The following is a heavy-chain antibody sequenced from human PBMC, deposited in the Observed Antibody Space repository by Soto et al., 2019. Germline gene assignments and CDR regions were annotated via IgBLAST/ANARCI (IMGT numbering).Heavy chain of an antibody. V-gene: IGHV4-34*01. Sequence: PSETLSLTCAVYGGSFSGYYWSWIRQPPGKGLEWIGETNHSGSTNYNPSLKSRVTISVDTSKNQFSLKLSSVTAADTAVYYCARAPYGTRNWNYSYWWLDPWGQGTMVTVSS. CDR2: TNHSGST. CDR1: GGSFSGYY. CDR3: ARAPYGTRNWNYSYWWLDP. J-gene: IGHJ5*02. D-gene: IGHD1-7*01.